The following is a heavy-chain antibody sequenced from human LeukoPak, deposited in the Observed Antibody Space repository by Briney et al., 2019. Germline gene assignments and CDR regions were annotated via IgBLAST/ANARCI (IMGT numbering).Heavy chain of an antibody. CDR1: GFTFKTYT. Sequence: QSGGSLRLSCTTSGFTFKTYTYHWVRQAPGKGLEWVALISFEGNKEYYADSVKGRFNISRDDTKDTLFLDINNLRPDDTAVYYCARDPTRGFNYGYLDYWGQGALVAVSS. CDR3: ARDPTRGFNYGYLDY. J-gene: IGHJ4*02. D-gene: IGHD5-18*01. V-gene: IGHV3-30*04. CDR2: ISFEGNKE.